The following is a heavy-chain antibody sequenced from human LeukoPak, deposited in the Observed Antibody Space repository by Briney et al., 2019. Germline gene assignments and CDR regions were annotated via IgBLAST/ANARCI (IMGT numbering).Heavy chain of an antibody. J-gene: IGHJ4*02. CDR2: IGGSGGNT. CDR3: AKGSRDSRPYYFDF. CDR1: GFTFYSYA. V-gene: IGHV3-23*01. Sequence: GGSLRLSCAASGFTFYSYAMSWVRQAPGKGLEWVSGIGGSGGNTYYSDSVKGRFAISRDNSKNTLYLQMNSLRGEDMAVYYCAKGSRDSRPYYFDFWGQGTLVTVSS. D-gene: IGHD3-10*01.